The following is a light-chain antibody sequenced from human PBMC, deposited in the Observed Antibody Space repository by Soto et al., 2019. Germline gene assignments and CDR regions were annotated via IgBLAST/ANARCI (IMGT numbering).Light chain of an antibody. CDR2: DAS. CDR1: QSVRTS. Sequence: EILLTQSPATLPLSPGERATLSCRASQSVRTSLAWYQQQPGQAPRLLIYDASNKATGIPARFSGSGSGTDFTLTISSLDPQDFELYYCQQRSNWPATFGQGTKVDIK. J-gene: IGKJ1*01. CDR3: QQRSNWPAT. V-gene: IGKV3-11*01.